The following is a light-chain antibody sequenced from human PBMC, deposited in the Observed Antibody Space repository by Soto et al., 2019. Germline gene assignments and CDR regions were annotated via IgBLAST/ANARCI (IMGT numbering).Light chain of an antibody. J-gene: IGKJ1*01. Sequence: EFVLTQSPATLPLSPGERATLSCRASQSVISYLAWYQQKPGQAPRLLIYDISNRATGIPPRFSGSGSGTDFTLTISSLEPEDLAVYYCQQRSNWPRTFGRGTKVDIK. CDR2: DIS. CDR1: QSVISY. V-gene: IGKV3-11*01. CDR3: QQRSNWPRT.